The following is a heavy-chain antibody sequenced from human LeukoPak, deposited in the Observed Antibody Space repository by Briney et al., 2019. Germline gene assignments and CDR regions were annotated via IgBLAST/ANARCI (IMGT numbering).Heavy chain of an antibody. Sequence: SETLSLTCTVSGGSISSSSYYWGWIRQPPGKGLEWIGSIYYSGSTYYNPSLKSRVTISVDTSKNQFSLKLSSVTAADTAVYYCARGYDYYDSTPVWYYFDYWGQGTLVTVSS. CDR3: ARGYDYYDSTPVWYYFDY. J-gene: IGHJ4*02. CDR1: GGSISSSSYY. CDR2: IYYSGST. D-gene: IGHD3-22*01. V-gene: IGHV4-39*07.